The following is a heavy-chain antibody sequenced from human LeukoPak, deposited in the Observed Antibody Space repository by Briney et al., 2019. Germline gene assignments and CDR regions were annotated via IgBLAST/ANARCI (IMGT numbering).Heavy chain of an antibody. D-gene: IGHD3-3*01. CDR3: ARASDFWSGSDGGLYDY. Sequence: ASVKVSCKASGYTFTGYYMHWVRQAPGQGLEWMGWINPNSGGTNYAQKFQGRVTMTRDTSIGTAYMELSRLRSDDTAVYYCARASDFWSGSDGGLYDYWGQGTLVTVSS. V-gene: IGHV1-2*02. J-gene: IGHJ4*02. CDR2: INPNSGGT. CDR1: GYTFTGYY.